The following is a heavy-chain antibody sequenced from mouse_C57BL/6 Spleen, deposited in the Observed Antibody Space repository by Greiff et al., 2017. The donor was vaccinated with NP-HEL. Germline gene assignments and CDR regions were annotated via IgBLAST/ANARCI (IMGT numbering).Heavy chain of an antibody. CDR2: IDPSDSET. Sequence: QVQLQQPGAELVRPGSSVKLSCKASGYTFTSYWMHWVKQRPIQGLEWIGNIDPSDSETHYTQKFKDKATLTVDKSSSTAYMQLSSLTSEDSAVYYCARGRGYYGSSLYAMDYWGQGTSVTVSS. CDR1: GYTFTSYW. D-gene: IGHD1-1*01. J-gene: IGHJ4*01. CDR3: ARGRGYYGSSLYAMDY. V-gene: IGHV1-52*01.